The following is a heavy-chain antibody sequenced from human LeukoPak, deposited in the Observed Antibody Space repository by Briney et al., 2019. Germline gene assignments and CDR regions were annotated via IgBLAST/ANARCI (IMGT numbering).Heavy chain of an antibody. Sequence: GGSLRLSCEASGFSFSTSWMNWVRQAPGTGLGWLANIKPDGSGKGYVGSVRGRFTISRDNAKNSLYLQMNSLRAEDTAVYYCARDRGWLQFDLWGQGTLVTVSS. CDR3: ARDRGWLQFDL. D-gene: IGHD5-12*01. CDR1: GFSFSTSW. J-gene: IGHJ4*02. CDR2: IKPDGSGK. V-gene: IGHV3-7*01.